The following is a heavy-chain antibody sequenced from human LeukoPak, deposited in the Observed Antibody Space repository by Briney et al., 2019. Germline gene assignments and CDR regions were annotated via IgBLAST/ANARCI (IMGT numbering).Heavy chain of an antibody. J-gene: IGHJ4*02. D-gene: IGHD3-22*01. V-gene: IGHV4-59*12. Sequence: PSETLSLTCTVSGGSISSYYWSWIRQPPGKGLEWIGYIYYSGSTNYNPSLKSRVTMSVDTSKNQFSLKLSSVTAADTAVYYCARLYDSSGYSTLDYWGQGTLVTVSS. CDR2: IYYSGST. CDR1: GGSISSYY. CDR3: ARLYDSSGYSTLDY.